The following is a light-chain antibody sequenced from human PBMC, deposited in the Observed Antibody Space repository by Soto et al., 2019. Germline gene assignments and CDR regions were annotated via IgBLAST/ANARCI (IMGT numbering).Light chain of an antibody. CDR2: GAS. V-gene: IGKV1-27*01. Sequence: DLQIAECPSSLASSLGDRYIITGLASRYISNYLAWYQQKPGQVPRLLISGASTLHSGVPSRFSGSGSGTDFTLTITSLQPEDIATYFCQKYDTAPLTFGGGTKVDIK. CDR1: RYISNY. CDR3: QKYDTAPLT. J-gene: IGKJ4*01.